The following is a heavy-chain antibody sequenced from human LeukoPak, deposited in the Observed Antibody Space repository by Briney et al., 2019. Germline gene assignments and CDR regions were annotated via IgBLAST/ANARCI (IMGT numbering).Heavy chain of an antibody. CDR1: GYTFTSYG. V-gene: IGHV1-18*01. CDR3: ARRYYHDSSGSAGMSFDY. CDR2: ISAYNGNT. J-gene: IGHJ4*02. Sequence: ASVKVSCKASGYTFTSYGTSWVRQAPGQGLEWMGWISAYNGNTNYAQKLQGRVTMTTDTSTSTAYMELRSLRSDDTAVYYCARRYYHDSSGSAGMSFDYWGQGTLVTVSS. D-gene: IGHD3-22*01.